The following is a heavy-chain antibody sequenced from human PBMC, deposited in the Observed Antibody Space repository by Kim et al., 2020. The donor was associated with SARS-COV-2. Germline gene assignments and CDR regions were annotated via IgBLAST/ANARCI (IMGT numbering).Heavy chain of an antibody. J-gene: IGHJ4*02. Sequence: SVKGRFTISRDHAKNSLYLQMNSLSAEDTALYYCARYAYYDSSGPIYFDYWGQGTLVTVSS. D-gene: IGHD3-22*01. CDR3: ARYAYYDSSGPIYFDY. V-gene: IGHV3-20*03.